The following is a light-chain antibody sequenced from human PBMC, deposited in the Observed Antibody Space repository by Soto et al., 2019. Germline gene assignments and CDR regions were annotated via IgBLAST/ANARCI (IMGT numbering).Light chain of an antibody. Sequence: DIQITQSPSSLSASVGDRVTITCRASQSISIYLNWYQQKPGKAPKLLIYAASSLQSGVPSRFSGSGSGTDFTLTISSLQPEDFATYYCQQSYSTPFTFGPGTKVDIK. CDR1: QSISIY. V-gene: IGKV1-39*01. CDR2: AAS. CDR3: QQSYSTPFT. J-gene: IGKJ3*01.